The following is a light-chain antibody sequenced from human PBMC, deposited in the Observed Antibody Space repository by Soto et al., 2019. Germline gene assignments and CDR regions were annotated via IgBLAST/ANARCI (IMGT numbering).Light chain of an antibody. CDR2: DVF. CDR3: TSWTNTSTYV. V-gene: IGLV2-14*03. CDR1: SSDVGGFNY. Sequence: QSALTQDASVSGSPGQSITISCTGTSSDVGGFNYVSWYQQHPGKAPKLMIYDVFTRPSGVSNRFSGSKSGNTASLTISALQAEDEADYYCTSWTNTSTYVFGSGTKLTVL. J-gene: IGLJ1*01.